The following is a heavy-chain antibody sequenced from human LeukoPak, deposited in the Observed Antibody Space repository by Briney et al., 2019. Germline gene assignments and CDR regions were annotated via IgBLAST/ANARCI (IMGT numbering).Heavy chain of an antibody. CDR2: IYYSGGT. CDR1: GGSISSYY. V-gene: IGHV4-59*01. Sequence: SETLSLTCTVSGGSISSYYWSWIRQPPGKGLGWIGYIYYSGGTKYNPSLKSRVTISVDTSKNQFSLKLSSVTAADTAVYYCASGSAYVEWYFDLWGRGTLVTVSS. D-gene: IGHD5-12*01. J-gene: IGHJ2*01. CDR3: ASGSAYVEWYFDL.